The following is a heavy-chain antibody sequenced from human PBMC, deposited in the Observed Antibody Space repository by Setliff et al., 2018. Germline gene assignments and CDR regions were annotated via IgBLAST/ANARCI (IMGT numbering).Heavy chain of an antibody. J-gene: IGHJ4*02. Sequence: LSLTCPVSGDSIRRGDYWSWIRQHPGKGLEWIGYIHHSGETFYNPSLRSRVIISVDTSKNQFSLKVTSLIAADTAVYYCARARDGIDFDYFDYWGRGTPVTVSS. CDR3: ARARDGIDFDYFDY. CDR1: GDSIRRGDY. CDR2: IHHSGET. V-gene: IGHV4-31*03.